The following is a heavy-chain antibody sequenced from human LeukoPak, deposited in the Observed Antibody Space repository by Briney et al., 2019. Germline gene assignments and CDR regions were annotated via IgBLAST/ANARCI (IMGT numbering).Heavy chain of an antibody. V-gene: IGHV1-18*01. CDR3: ARDAPQWRNAFDF. CDR1: GYTFTSTG. Sequence: ASVKVSCKASGYTFTSTGICWVRQAPGQGLEWMGWVSAYNGNTNYAQKFQGRVTMTRDTSTSTAYMELGNLRSDDTAMYYCARDAPQWRNAFDFWGQGTMVTVSS. J-gene: IGHJ3*01. D-gene: IGHD6-19*01. CDR2: VSAYNGNT.